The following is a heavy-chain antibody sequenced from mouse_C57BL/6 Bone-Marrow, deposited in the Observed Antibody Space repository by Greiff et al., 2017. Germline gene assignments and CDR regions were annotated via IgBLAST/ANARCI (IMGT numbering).Heavy chain of an antibody. J-gene: IGHJ3*01. CDR2: IYPGNSDT. Sequence: VQLQQSGTVLARPGASVKMSCKTSGYTFTSYWMHWVKQRPGQGLEWIGDIYPGNSDTSYNQKFKGKAKLTAVTSASTAYMELSSLTNEDSAVYYGTDLYGSSPAWFAYWGKGTLVTVSA. V-gene: IGHV1-5*01. CDR3: TDLYGSSPAWFAY. D-gene: IGHD1-1*01. CDR1: GYTFTSYW.